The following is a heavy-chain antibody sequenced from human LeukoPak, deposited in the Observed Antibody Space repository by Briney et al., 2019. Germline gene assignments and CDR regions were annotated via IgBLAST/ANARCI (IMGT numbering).Heavy chain of an antibody. V-gene: IGHV3-33*01. Sequence: GRSLRLSCAASGFTFSSYGMHWVRQAPGKGLEWVAVIWYDGSNKYYAGSVKGRFTISRDNSKNTLYLQMNSLRAEDTAVYYCARAGLDYYDSSGSRFDPWGQGTLVTVSS. CDR1: GFTFSSYG. CDR2: IWYDGSNK. D-gene: IGHD3-22*01. J-gene: IGHJ5*02. CDR3: ARAGLDYYDSSGSRFDP.